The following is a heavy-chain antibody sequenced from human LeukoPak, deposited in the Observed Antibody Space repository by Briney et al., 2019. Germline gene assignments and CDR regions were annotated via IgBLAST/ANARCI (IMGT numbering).Heavy chain of an antibody. J-gene: IGHJ4*02. Sequence: GSLRLSCAASGFTFSSYAMHWVRQAPGKGLEWVAVISYDGSNKYYAGSVKGRFTISRDNSKNTLYLQMNSLRAEDTAVYYCARDRGVVVAADYYFDYWGQGTLVTVSS. D-gene: IGHD2-15*01. CDR3: ARDRGVVVAADYYFDY. CDR1: GFTFSSYA. V-gene: IGHV3-30-3*01. CDR2: ISYDGSNK.